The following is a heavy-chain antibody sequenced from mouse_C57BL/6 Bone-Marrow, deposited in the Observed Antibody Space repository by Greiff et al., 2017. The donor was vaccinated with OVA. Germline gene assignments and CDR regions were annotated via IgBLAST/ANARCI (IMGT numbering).Heavy chain of an antibody. CDR3: ARRGYSSGYFDV. Sequence: QVQLQQPGTELVKPGASVKLSCKASGYTFTSTGCTGQGLEWIGNINPSNGGTNYNEKFKSKATLTVDKSSSTAYMQLSSLTSEDSAVYYCARRGYSSGYFDVWGTGTTVTVSS. J-gene: IGHJ1*03. CDR1: GYTFTSTG. CDR2: INPSNGGT. D-gene: IGHD3-2*02. V-gene: IGHV1-53*01.